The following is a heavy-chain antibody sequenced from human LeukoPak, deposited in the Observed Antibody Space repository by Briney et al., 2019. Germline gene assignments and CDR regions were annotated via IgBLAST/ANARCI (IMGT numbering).Heavy chain of an antibody. CDR2: IYYSGST. CDR1: GGSISSSSYS. Sequence: PSETLSLTCTVSGGSISSSSYSWGWIRQPPGTGLEWIGRIYYSGSTYYNPSLKSRVTISVDTSKNQFSLKLSSVTAADTAVYYCARLEYYYQHRFDYWGQGTLVTVSS. CDR3: ARLEYYYQHRFDY. V-gene: IGHV4-39*01. D-gene: IGHD3-10*01. J-gene: IGHJ4*02.